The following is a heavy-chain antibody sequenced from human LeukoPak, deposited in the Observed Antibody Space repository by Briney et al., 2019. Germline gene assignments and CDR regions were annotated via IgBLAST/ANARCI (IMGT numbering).Heavy chain of an antibody. D-gene: IGHD3-10*01. V-gene: IGHV3-13*04. J-gene: IGHJ3*02. CDR1: GFTFISYD. CDR3: ARRRYGLGSYSEAFDI. Sequence: GGSLRLSCAASGFTFISYDMHWVRQPTGKGLEWFSGIEPHSGGYYAVSVKGRFTIFRENAKNSLSLQMNSLRAGDTAVYYCARRRYGLGSYSEAFDIWGQGTMVTVSS. CDR2: IEPHSGG.